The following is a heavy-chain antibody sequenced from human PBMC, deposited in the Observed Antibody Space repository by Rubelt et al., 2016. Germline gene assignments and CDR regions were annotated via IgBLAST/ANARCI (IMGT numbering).Heavy chain of an antibody. CDR1: GYSFTSYW. D-gene: IGHD4-23*01. V-gene: IGHV5-10-1*01. CDR2: IDPSDSYT. Sequence: EVQLVQSGAEVKKPGESLRISCKGSGYSFTSYWISWVRQMPGKGLEWMGRIDPSDSYTNYSPSFQGHVTSSADKSISTAYLQWSSLKASDTAMYYCARHAGDGGNSEDWFDPWGQGTLSPSPQ. J-gene: IGHJ5*02. CDR3: ARHAGDGGNSEDWFDP.